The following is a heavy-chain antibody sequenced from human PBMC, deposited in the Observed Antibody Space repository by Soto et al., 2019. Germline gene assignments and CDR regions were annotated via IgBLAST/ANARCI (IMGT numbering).Heavy chain of an antibody. V-gene: IGHV3-23*01. Sequence: GGSLRLSCAASGFTFSSYAMSWVRQAPGKGLEWVSAISGSGGSTYYADSVKGRFTSSRDNSKNTLYLQMNSLRAEDTAVYYCAKDPFWGSYRYTLDWFDPWGQGTLVTVSS. J-gene: IGHJ5*02. CDR2: ISGSGGST. CDR3: AKDPFWGSYRYTLDWFDP. D-gene: IGHD3-16*02. CDR1: GFTFSSYA.